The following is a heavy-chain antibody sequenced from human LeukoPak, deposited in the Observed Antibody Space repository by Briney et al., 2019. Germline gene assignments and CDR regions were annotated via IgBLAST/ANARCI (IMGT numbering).Heavy chain of an antibody. J-gene: IGHJ4*02. CDR3: ARDVEGTLDY. D-gene: IGHD1-14*01. CDR1: GFTFSSYG. V-gene: IGHV3-33*01. CDR2: IWYDGSNQ. Sequence: GGSLRLSRAASGFTFSSYGMHWVRQAPGKGLEWVAVIWYDGSNQYHADSVKGQFTISRDNSKNTLYLQMNSLRAEDTAVYYCARDVEGTLDYWGQGTLVTVPS.